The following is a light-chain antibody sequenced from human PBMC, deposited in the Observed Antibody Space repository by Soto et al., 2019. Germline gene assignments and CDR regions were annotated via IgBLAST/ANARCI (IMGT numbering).Light chain of an antibody. Sequence: DIQMTQSPSSVSASVGDRVTITCRVSQGISTWLAWYQQKPGKAPKLLVHSASTLQSGVPSRFSGSGSGTNFTLTITSLQPEDFATFYCQQASRFPWTFGQGTTVENK. CDR2: SAS. J-gene: IGKJ1*01. V-gene: IGKV1-12*01. CDR3: QQASRFPWT. CDR1: QGISTW.